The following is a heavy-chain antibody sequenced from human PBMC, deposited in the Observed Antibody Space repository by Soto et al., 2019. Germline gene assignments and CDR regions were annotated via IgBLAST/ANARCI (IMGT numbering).Heavy chain of an antibody. V-gene: IGHV1-18*01. Sequence: ASVKVSCKASGYTFTGQYMHWVRQAPGQGLEWMAWISNYNRNTNYAQKFQGRVTVTTDTSTTTGYMELRSLRYDDTAVYYCARGGSASDFDLWGQGTLVTVSS. J-gene: IGHJ4*02. CDR3: ARGGSASDFDL. CDR2: ISNYNRNT. CDR1: GYTFTGQY. D-gene: IGHD6-6*01.